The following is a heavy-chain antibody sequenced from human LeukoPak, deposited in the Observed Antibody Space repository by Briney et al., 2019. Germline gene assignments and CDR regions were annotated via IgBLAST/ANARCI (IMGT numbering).Heavy chain of an antibody. V-gene: IGHV5-10-1*01. CDR3: ARTRGYSYGPPFDF. Sequence: GESLRISCKGSGYSFTNYWVTWVRQMPGKGLEWMGRIDPSDSYTNYSPSFQGHVTISADKSITIAYLQWSSLKASDTAMYYCARTRGYSYGPPFDFWGQGTLVTVSS. D-gene: IGHD5-18*01. CDR2: IDPSDSYT. J-gene: IGHJ4*02. CDR1: GYSFTNYW.